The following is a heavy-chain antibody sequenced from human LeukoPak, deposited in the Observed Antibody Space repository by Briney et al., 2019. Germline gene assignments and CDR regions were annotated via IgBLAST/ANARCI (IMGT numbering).Heavy chain of an antibody. Sequence: GGSLRLSCAASGFTFDDYAMHWVRQAPGKGLEWVSGISWNSGSIGYADSVKGRFTISRDNAKNSLYLQMNSLRAEDTALYYCAKDYNAFWSGPLRNSYYYGMDVWGQGTTVTVSS. V-gene: IGHV3-9*01. CDR2: ISWNSGSI. D-gene: IGHD3-3*01. J-gene: IGHJ6*02. CDR1: GFTFDDYA. CDR3: AKDYNAFWSGPLRNSYYYGMDV.